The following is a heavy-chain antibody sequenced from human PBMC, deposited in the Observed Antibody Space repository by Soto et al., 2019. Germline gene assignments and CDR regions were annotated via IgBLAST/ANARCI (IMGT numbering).Heavy chain of an antibody. CDR1: GVSISSYY. V-gene: IGHV4-59*01. CDR3: AGKYSSSWRYYYGMDV. D-gene: IGHD6-13*01. J-gene: IGHJ6*02. Sequence: SETLSLTCAVSGVSISSYYWSWIRQPPGKGLEWIGYNYYSGTTNYNPSLKSRVTISVDTSKNQFSLRLTSVTAADTAVYYCAGKYSSSWRYYYGMDVWGQGTTVTVSS. CDR2: NYYSGTT.